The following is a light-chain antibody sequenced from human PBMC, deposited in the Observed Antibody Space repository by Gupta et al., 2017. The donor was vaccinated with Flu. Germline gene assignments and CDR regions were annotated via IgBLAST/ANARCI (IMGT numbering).Light chain of an antibody. CDR3: QQYSSSVTYT. Sequence: TLSLSPGERAVLSCRASQSVGRNYLAWYYQKPGRAPRLLIYGASSRASGIPDRFSGSGSGTDFSLTINRREPEDFGIYYCQQYSSSVTYTFGQGTKLEIK. V-gene: IGKV3-20*01. CDR1: QSVGRNY. CDR2: GAS. J-gene: IGKJ2*01.